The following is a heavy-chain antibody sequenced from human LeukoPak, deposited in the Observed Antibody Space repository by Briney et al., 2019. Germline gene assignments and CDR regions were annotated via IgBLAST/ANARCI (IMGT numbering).Heavy chain of an antibody. D-gene: IGHD3-22*01. CDR2: ISGSGGST. Sequence: GGSLRLSCAASGFTFSSYAMSWVRQAPGRGLEWVSAISGSGGSTYYADSVKGRFSISRDNSKNTLYLQMNSLRAEDTAVYYCAKDLYYYDSSGMFDYWGQGTLVTVSS. CDR1: GFTFSSYA. J-gene: IGHJ4*02. CDR3: AKDLYYYDSSGMFDY. V-gene: IGHV3-23*01.